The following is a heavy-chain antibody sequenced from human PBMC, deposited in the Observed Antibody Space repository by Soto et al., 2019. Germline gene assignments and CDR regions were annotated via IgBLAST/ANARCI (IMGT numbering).Heavy chain of an antibody. Sequence: ASVKVSCKASGYTFTNYYVHWVRQAPAQGLEWMGMINPSGGSTNYAQKFQGRVTTTRDTSTSTVYMELSSLRSEDTAVYYCARRYSSRWHFDYWGQGTLVTVSS. V-gene: IGHV1-46*03. J-gene: IGHJ4*02. D-gene: IGHD6-13*01. CDR3: ARRYSSRWHFDY. CDR2: INPSGGST. CDR1: GYTFTNYY.